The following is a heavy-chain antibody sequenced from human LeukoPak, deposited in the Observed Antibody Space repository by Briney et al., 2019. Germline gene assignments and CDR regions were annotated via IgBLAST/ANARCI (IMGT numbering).Heavy chain of an antibody. J-gene: IGHJ4*02. CDR3: ARRHMMIVVSYYDY. CDR2: IYYSGST. Sequence: SETLSLTCTVSGGSISSSSYYWGWIRQPPGKGLEWIGSIYYSGSTYYNPSLKSRVTISVDTSKNQFSLKLSSVTAADTAVYYCARRHMMIVVSYYDYWGQGTLVTVSS. CDR1: GGSISSSSYY. V-gene: IGHV4-39*01. D-gene: IGHD3-22*01.